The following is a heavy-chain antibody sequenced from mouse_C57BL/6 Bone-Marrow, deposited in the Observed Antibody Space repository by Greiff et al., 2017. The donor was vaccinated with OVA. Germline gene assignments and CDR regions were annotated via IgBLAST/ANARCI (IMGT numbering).Heavy chain of an antibody. D-gene: IGHD1-1*01. J-gene: IGHJ2*01. CDR1: GYSITSGYD. CDR3: ARGGENYGVDY. Sequence: VQLKESGPGMVKPSQSLSLTCTVTGYSITSGYDWHWIRHFPGNKLEWMGYISYSGSTNYNPSLKSRISITHDTSKNHFFLKLNSVTTEDTATYYCARGGENYGVDYWGQGTTLTVSS. V-gene: IGHV3-1*01. CDR2: ISYSGST.